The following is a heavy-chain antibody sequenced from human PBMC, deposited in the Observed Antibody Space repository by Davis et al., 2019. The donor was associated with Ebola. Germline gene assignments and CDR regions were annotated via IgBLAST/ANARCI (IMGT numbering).Heavy chain of an antibody. CDR2: VDRRDSDA. CDR1: GSNFTTNW. CDR3: VGAGIDNNGWPYYFNY. Sequence: GESLKISCKGSGSNFTTNWIGWVRQIPGKGLEWMGIVDRRDSDARYSPSFQGQVTISADMSITTAYLQWSSLKASDTAMYYCVGAGIDNNGWPYYFNYWGQGTLVTVST. J-gene: IGHJ4*02. D-gene: IGHD6-19*01. V-gene: IGHV5-51*01.